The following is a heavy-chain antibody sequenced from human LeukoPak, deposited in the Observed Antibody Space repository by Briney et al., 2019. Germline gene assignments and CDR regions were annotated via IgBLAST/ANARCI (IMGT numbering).Heavy chain of an antibody. CDR1: GFTFSSYS. J-gene: IGHJ6*02. D-gene: IGHD6-13*01. CDR3: ARDRVAAGHYYYGMDV. CDR2: ISSSSSYI. V-gene: IGHV3-21*01. Sequence: GGSLRLSCAASGFTFSSYSMTWVRQAPGKGLEWVSSISSSSSYIYYADSVKGRFTISRDNAKNSLYLQMNSLRAEDTAVYYCARDRVAAGHYYYGMDVWGQGTTVTVSS.